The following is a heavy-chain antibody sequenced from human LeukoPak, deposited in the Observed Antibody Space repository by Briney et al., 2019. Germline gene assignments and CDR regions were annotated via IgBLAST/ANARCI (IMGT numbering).Heavy chain of an antibody. CDR3: ARESGRLAMVFDY. D-gene: IGHD6-19*01. CDR2: IYYSGIT. J-gene: IGHJ4*02. V-gene: IGHV4-59*01. Sequence: EPSETLSLTCTVSGGSISSYYWSWIRQPPGKGLEWIGYIYYSGITNYNPSLKSRVTISVDTSKNQFSLKLSSVTAADTAVYYCARESGRLAMVFDYWGQGTLVTVSS. CDR1: GGSISSYY.